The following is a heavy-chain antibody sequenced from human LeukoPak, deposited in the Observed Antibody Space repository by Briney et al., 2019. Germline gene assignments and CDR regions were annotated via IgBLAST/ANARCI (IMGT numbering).Heavy chain of an antibody. CDR3: ARDLVAFDY. V-gene: IGHV4-39*07. J-gene: IGHJ4*02. CDR1: GGSISSSSYY. Sequence: PSETLSLTCTVSGGSISSSSYYWGWIRQPPGKGLEWIGSIYYSGSTYYNPSLKSRVTISVDTSKNQFSLKLNSVTAADTAVYYCARDLVAFDYWGQGALVIVSS. D-gene: IGHD2-15*01. CDR2: IYYSGST.